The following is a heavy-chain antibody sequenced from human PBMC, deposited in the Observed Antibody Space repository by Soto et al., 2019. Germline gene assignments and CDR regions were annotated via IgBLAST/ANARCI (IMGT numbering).Heavy chain of an antibody. CDR3: AKDKTGPKLGGSWGGDFDY. CDR1: GFTFDDYA. D-gene: IGHD6-13*01. V-gene: IGHV3-9*01. CDR2: ISWNSGSI. Sequence: EVQLVESGGGLVQPGRSLRLSCAASGFTFDDYAMHWVRQAPGKGLEWVSGISWNSGSIGYADSVKGRFTISRDNAKNYLYLQMNSLRAEDTALYYSAKDKTGPKLGGSWGGDFDYWGQGTLVTVSS. J-gene: IGHJ4*02.